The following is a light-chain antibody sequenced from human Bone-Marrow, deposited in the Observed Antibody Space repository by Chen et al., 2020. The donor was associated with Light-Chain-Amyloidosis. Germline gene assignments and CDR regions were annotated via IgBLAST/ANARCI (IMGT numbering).Light chain of an antibody. CDR2: DDS. V-gene: IGLV3-21*02. CDR1: NIGGHS. Sequence: YVLTQPPSVSVAPGQAARSTCGGNNIGGHSVHWYQQKPGQAPVLVVYDDSDRPSGIPERFSGSNSGDMATLTISRVEAGDEADYFCQVWDSSSNHVVFGGGTKLTVL. CDR3: QVWDSSSNHVV. J-gene: IGLJ2*01.